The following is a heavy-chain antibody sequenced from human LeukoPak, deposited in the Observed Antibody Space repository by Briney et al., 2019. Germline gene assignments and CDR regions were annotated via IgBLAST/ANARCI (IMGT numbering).Heavy chain of an antibody. CDR3: ARQLDGSGSYYKDAFDI. CDR2: IYPGDSDT. CDR1: GSSFNSQW. V-gene: IGHV5-51*01. Sequence: GESLKISCKGSGSSFNSQWIGWVRQMPGKGLEWMGIIYPGDSDTRYSPSFQGQVTFSADKSISTAYLQWSSLKASDTAMYYCARQLDGSGSYYKDAFDIWGQGTMVTVSS. D-gene: IGHD3-10*01. J-gene: IGHJ3*02.